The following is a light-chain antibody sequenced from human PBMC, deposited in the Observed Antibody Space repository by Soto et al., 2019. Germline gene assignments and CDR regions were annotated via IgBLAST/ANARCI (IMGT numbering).Light chain of an antibody. CDR2: RNS. CDR3: AAWDDNLSGLYV. CDR1: ASTIGRNY. Sequence: QSALTQSPSASGTPGQRVTISCSGSASTIGRNYVYWYQQLPGTAPKLLIYRNSQRPSGVPDRFSGSKSGTSASLAISGLRSEDEADYYCAAWDDNLSGLYVFGAGTRSPS. V-gene: IGLV1-47*01. J-gene: IGLJ1*01.